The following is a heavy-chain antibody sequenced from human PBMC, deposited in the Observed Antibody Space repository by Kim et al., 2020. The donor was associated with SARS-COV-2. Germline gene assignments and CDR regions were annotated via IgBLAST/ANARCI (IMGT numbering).Heavy chain of an antibody. Sequence: GGSLRLSCAASGFTFSDYYMSWIRQAPGKGLEWVSYISSSSSYTNYADSVKGRFTISRDNAKNSLYLQMNSLRAEDTAVYYCARTSPGLYSSSWYDGPGAFDIWGQGTMVTVSS. CDR2: ISSSSSYT. CDR3: ARTSPGLYSSSWYDGPGAFDI. J-gene: IGHJ3*02. V-gene: IGHV3-11*03. D-gene: IGHD6-13*01. CDR1: GFTFSDYY.